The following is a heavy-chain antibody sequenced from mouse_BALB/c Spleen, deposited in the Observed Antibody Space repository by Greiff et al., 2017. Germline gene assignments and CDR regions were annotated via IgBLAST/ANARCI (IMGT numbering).Heavy chain of an antibody. J-gene: IGHJ3*01. CDR2: ILPGSGST. CDR1: GYTFSSYW. Sequence: QVQLQQSGAELMKPGASVKISCKATGYTFSSYWIEWVKQRPGHGLEWIGEILPGSGSTNYNEKFKGKATFTADTSSNTAYMQLSSLTSEDSAVYYCARGGYYGSAWFAYWGQGTLVTVSA. V-gene: IGHV1-9*01. CDR3: ARGGYYGSAWFAY. D-gene: IGHD1-2*01.